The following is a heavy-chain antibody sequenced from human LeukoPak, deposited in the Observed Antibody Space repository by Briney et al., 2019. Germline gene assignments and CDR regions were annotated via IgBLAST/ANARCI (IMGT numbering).Heavy chain of an antibody. J-gene: IGHJ4*02. CDR2: IYYSGST. CDR3: ARVGFHSGSSD. CDR1: GDSINSGGYF. Sequence: SETLSLTCTVSGDSINSGGYFWSWIRQHPGKGLEWIGYIYYSGSTYYNPSLRSRVTISVDTSKNQFSLKLSSVTAADTAVYYCARVGFHSGSSDWGQGTLVTVSS. V-gene: IGHV4-31*03. D-gene: IGHD1-26*01.